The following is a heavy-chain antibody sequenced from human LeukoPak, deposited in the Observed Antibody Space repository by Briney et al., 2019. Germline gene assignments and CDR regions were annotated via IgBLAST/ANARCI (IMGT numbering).Heavy chain of an antibody. CDR3: AGGRYYYGSGTDY. D-gene: IGHD3-10*01. J-gene: IGHJ4*02. V-gene: IGHV4-59*01. CDR2: IYYSGST. CDR1: GGSINSYY. Sequence: KPSETLSLTCTASGGSINSYYWSWIRQPPRKGLEWIGYIYYSGSTNYNPSLKSRVTISVDTSKNQFSLKLSSVTATDTAVYYCAGGRYYYGSGTDYWGQGTLVTVSS.